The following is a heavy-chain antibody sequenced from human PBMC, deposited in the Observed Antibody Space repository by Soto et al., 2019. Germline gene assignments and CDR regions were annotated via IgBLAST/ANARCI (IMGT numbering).Heavy chain of an antibody. J-gene: IGHJ4*02. CDR2: MYNTGST. CDR3: AGTRGYCSGGSCPTVVDY. CDR1: GGSISGYY. Sequence: SETLSLTCTVSGGSISGYYWSWIRQPPGKGLEWIGYMYNTGSTVYNPSFKSRVTISVDTSKNQFSLKLSSVTAADTAVYYCAGTRGYCSGGSCPTVVDYWGQGTLVTVS. V-gene: IGHV4-59*01. D-gene: IGHD2-15*01.